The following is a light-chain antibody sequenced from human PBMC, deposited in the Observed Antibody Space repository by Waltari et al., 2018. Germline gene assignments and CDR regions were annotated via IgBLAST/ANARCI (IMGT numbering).Light chain of an antibody. CDR3: ATWDSGLTAEV. Sequence: QSVLTQPPSVSAAPGQKVTISCSGTDSNIGINFVSWYQQLPGTAPKLLIYENSKRPSEVPDRFSASKSGASATLAITGLQTGDEADYYCATWDSGLTAEVFGGGTKLAVL. V-gene: IGLV1-51*02. CDR1: DSNIGINF. J-gene: IGLJ2*01. CDR2: ENS.